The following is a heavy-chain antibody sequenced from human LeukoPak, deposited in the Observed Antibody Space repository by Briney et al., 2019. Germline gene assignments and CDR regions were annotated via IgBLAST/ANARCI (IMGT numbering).Heavy chain of an antibody. Sequence: GGSLRLSCAASGFTFSSYAMSWVRQAPGKGLEWVSAISGSGGSTYYADSVKGRFTISRDNSKNTLYVQMSSLRAEDSAVYYCAKGFGGVIAKTHYHFDYWGQGTLVTVSS. J-gene: IGHJ4*02. CDR2: ISGSGGST. D-gene: IGHD3-16*02. CDR3: AKGFGGVIAKTHYHFDY. CDR1: GFTFSSYA. V-gene: IGHV3-23*01.